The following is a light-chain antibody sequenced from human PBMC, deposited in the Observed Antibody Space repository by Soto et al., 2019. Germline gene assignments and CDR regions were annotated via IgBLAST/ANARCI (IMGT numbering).Light chain of an antibody. CDR3: QQYGSSLWT. J-gene: IGKJ1*01. Sequence: EIVLTRSPGTLSLSPGKGATLAGRASPSVSSNYLAWYQQKPGQVPRLFIYGASRRATGIPDRFSGSGSGTDFTLTISRLEPEDFAVYYCQQYGSSLWTFGQGTKVDIK. CDR2: GAS. V-gene: IGKV3-20*01. CDR1: PSVSSNY.